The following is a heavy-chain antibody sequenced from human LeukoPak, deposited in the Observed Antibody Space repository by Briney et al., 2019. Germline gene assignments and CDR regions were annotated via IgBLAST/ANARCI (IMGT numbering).Heavy chain of an antibody. Sequence: SETLSLTCAVCGGSFSGYYWSWIRQPPGKGLEWIGEINHSGSTNYNPSLKSRVTISVDTSKNQFSLKLSSVTAADTAVYYCARMKGITMVRGVIIMGFDPWGQGTLVTVSS. J-gene: IGHJ5*02. CDR3: ARMKGITMVRGVIIMGFDP. D-gene: IGHD3-10*01. CDR2: INHSGST. CDR1: GGSFSGYY. V-gene: IGHV4-34*01.